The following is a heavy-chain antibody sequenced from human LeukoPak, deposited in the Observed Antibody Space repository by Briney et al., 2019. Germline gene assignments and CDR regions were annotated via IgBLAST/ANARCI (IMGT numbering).Heavy chain of an antibody. V-gene: IGHV3-30*18. D-gene: IGHD1-14*01. Sequence: PGRSLRLSCADSGFTFSRYAMHWVRQAPGKGLEWVAVISYDGSNKFYADSVKGRLAISRDNSKNTLYLQMNSLRTEDTAVYYCAKASNNHGLGGTVEYWGQGTLVTVSS. CDR2: ISYDGSNK. CDR1: GFTFSRYA. J-gene: IGHJ4*02. CDR3: AKASNNHGLGGTVEY.